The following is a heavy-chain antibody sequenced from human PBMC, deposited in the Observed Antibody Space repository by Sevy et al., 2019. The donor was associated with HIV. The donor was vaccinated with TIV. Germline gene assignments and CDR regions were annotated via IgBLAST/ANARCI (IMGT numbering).Heavy chain of an antibody. J-gene: IGHJ4*02. CDR3: AKAPNGYYGSGREGYYFDY. D-gene: IGHD3-10*01. Sequence: GGSLRLSCAASGFTFSSYAMSWVRQAPGKGREWVSAIGGSGGGTYYADSVKGRLTISRENSKNTLYQQMNSLRAEDTAVYYCAKAPNGYYGSGREGYYFDYWGQGTLVTVSS. CDR2: IGGSGGGT. CDR1: GFTFSSYA. V-gene: IGHV3-23*01.